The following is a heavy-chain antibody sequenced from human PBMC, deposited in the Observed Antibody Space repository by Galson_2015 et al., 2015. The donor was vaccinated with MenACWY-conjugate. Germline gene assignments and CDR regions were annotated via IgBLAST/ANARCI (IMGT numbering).Heavy chain of an antibody. CDR3: PRTGATPGDY. D-gene: IGHD2-15*01. CDR2: IYWDDDK. Sequence: PALVNPTQTLTLPCTFSGFSLRTSGVGVGWIRQPPGKALEWLALIYWDDDKRYSPSLRSRLTITKDTSKNHVVLPMTNMDPVDTATYYCPRTGATPGDYWGQGTLVTVSS. CDR1: GFSLRTSGVG. J-gene: IGHJ4*02. V-gene: IGHV2-5*02.